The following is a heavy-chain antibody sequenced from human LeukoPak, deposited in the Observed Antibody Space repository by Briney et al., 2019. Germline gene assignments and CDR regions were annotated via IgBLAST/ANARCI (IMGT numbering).Heavy chain of an antibody. V-gene: IGHV1-2*02. CDR3: ARQVVGYKGSKGFDP. Sequence: GASVKVSCKASGGTFSSYAISWVRQAPGQGLEWMGWINPNSGGTNYAQKFQGRVTMTRDTSISTAYMELSRLRSDDTAVYYCARQVVGYKGSKGFDPWGQGTLVTVSS. CDR2: INPNSGGT. J-gene: IGHJ5*02. CDR1: GGTFSSYA. D-gene: IGHD1-1*01.